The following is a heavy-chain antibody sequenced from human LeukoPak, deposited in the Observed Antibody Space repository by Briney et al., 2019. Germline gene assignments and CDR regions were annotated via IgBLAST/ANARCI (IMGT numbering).Heavy chain of an antibody. V-gene: IGHV3-9*03. CDR2: ISWNSGSI. CDR3: AKGSSGYLEATFDY. J-gene: IGHJ4*02. D-gene: IGHD3-22*01. Sequence: SLRLSCAASGFTFDDYAMHWVRQAPGKGLEWVSGISWNSGSIGYADSVKGRFTISRDNAKNSLYLQMNSLRAEDMALYYCAKGSSGYLEATFDYWGQGTLVTVSS. CDR1: GFTFDDYA.